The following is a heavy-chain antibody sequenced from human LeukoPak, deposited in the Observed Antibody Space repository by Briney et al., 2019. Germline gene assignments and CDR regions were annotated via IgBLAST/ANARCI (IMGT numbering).Heavy chain of an antibody. D-gene: IGHD6-19*01. V-gene: IGHV3-23*01. CDR1: GFTFSSYA. CDR3: AKDRGSIAVAGIDY. CDR2: ISGTVGST. Sequence: GGSLRLSCAASGFTFSSYAMSWVRQAPGKGLEWVSAISGTVGSTYYADSVKGRFTISRDNSKNTLYLQMNSLRAEDTAVYYCAKDRGSIAVAGIDYWAQGTLVTVSS. J-gene: IGHJ4*02.